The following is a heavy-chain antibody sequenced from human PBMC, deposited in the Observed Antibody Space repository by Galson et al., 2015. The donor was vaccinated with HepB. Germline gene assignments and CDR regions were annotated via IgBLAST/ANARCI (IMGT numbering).Heavy chain of an antibody. Sequence: SLRLSCAASGFIFSDHYMDWVRQAPGKGLEWLARIRNKFRSYTTEYAASVEGRFTLSRDDSKNSVYLQMKSLKVEDTAMYYCVRGLYCSSATCLVGPFDVWGQGTMVTVSS. D-gene: IGHD2-2*01. CDR2: IRNKFRSYTT. J-gene: IGHJ3*01. CDR1: GFIFSDHY. CDR3: VRGLYCSSATCLVGPFDV. V-gene: IGHV3-72*01.